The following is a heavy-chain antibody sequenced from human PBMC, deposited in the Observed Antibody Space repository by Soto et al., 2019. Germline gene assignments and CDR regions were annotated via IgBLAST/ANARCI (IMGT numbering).Heavy chain of an antibody. CDR1: GFTFSSYS. Sequence: GGSLRLSCAASGFTFSSYSMNWVRQAPGKGLEWVSYISSSSSTIYYADSVKGRFTISRDNAKNSLYLQMNSLRDEDTAVYYCARGEDYYDSSGWYYFDYWGQGTLVTVSS. CDR3: ARGEDYYDSSGWYYFDY. D-gene: IGHD3-22*01. CDR2: ISSSSSTI. V-gene: IGHV3-48*02. J-gene: IGHJ4*02.